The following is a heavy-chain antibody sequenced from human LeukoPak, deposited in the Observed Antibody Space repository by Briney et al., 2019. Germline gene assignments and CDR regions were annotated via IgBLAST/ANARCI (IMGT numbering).Heavy chain of an antibody. D-gene: IGHD6-13*01. Sequence: GGSLRLSCAASGFTFSSYGMHWVRQAPGKGLEWVAVIWYGGSNKYYADSVKGRFTISRDNPKNTLYLQMNSLRAEDTAVYYCAKNTADSSSWPYYYYYMDVWGKGTTVTVSS. CDR1: GFTFSSYG. CDR3: AKNTADSSSWPYYYYYMDV. V-gene: IGHV3-30*02. CDR2: IWYGGSNK. J-gene: IGHJ6*03.